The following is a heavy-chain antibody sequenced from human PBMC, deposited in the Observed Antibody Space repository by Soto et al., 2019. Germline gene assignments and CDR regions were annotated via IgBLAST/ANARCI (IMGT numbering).Heavy chain of an antibody. Sequence: LRLSCAASGFTFSSYEMNWVRQAPGKGLEWVSYISSSGSTIYYADSVKGRFTISRDNAKNSLYLQMNSLRAEGTAVYYCARDLEGTDAFDIWGQGTMVTVSS. CDR3: ARDLEGTDAFDI. CDR2: ISSSGSTI. J-gene: IGHJ3*02. CDR1: GFTFSSYE. V-gene: IGHV3-48*03. D-gene: IGHD1-1*01.